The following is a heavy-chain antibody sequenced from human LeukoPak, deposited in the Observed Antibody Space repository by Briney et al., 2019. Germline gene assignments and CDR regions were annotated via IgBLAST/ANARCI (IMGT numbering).Heavy chain of an antibody. Sequence: GGSLRLSCAASGFTFSDYYMSWIRQAPGKGLEWVSYISSSGTTIYYADSVKGRFTISRDNAKNSLYLQMNSLRAEDMALYYCAKDIRRGASGWSGGAFDIWGQGTMVTVSS. CDR3: AKDIRRGASGWSGGAFDI. J-gene: IGHJ3*02. CDR2: ISSSGTTI. CDR1: GFTFSDYY. D-gene: IGHD6-19*01. V-gene: IGHV3-11*01.